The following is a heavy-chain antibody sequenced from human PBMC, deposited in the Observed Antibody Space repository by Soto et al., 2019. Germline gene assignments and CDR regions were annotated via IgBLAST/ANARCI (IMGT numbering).Heavy chain of an antibody. J-gene: IGHJ6*02. CDR2: IYYSGST. CDR1: GGSISSGGYY. V-gene: IGHV4-39*01. D-gene: IGHD3-9*01. CDR3: ARHNGLYYDILTGWPLDYGMDV. Sequence: SETLSLTCTVSGGSISSGGYYWSWIRQHPGKGLEWIGYIYYSGSTYYNPSLKSRVTISVDTSKRQFSLNLSSMTAADTAVYYCARHNGLYYDILTGWPLDYGMDVWGQGTTVTVSS.